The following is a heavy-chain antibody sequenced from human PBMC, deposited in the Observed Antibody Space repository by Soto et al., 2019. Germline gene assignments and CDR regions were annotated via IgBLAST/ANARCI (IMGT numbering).Heavy chain of an antibody. D-gene: IGHD3-22*01. Sequence: SVEVSCQASGGTFSTCTITWVRQSPGQGLEWMGGIIPIFGTANYPQRFQGRVTITADESTSTAYMEMSSLRSEDTAVYYCARSQDSSGYWNNCFDPWGQGTLVTV. V-gene: IGHV1-69*13. CDR2: IIPIFGTA. CDR3: ARSQDSSGYWNNCFDP. CDR1: GGTFSTCT. J-gene: IGHJ5*02.